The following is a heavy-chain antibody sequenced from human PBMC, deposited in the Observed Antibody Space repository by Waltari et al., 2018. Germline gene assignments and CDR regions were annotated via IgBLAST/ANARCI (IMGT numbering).Heavy chain of an antibody. CDR1: GYNFETYW. V-gene: IGHV5-51*01. CDR3: AAHLREGLGPAEYFFH. J-gene: IGHJ1*01. Sequence: VQLEQSGAEVKKPGEYLKISCKGSGYNFETYWIAWVRQRPGRGLEWMGIIYPGDRDTRYGESFQGRVRISADRSINTAYLQLSDVRASDTATYYCAAHLREGLGPAEYFFHWGQGTQVAVSS. D-gene: IGHD6-6*01. CDR2: IYPGDRDT.